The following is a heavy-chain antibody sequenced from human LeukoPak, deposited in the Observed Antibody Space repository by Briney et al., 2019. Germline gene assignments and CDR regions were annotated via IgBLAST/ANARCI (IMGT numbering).Heavy chain of an antibody. V-gene: IGHV1-3*01. CDR1: GYTFTSYA. Sequence: ASVKVSCKASGYTFTSYAMHWVRQAPGQRLEWMGWINAGNGNTKYSQKFQGRVTITRDTSASTAYMELSSLRSEDTAVYYCASSVPLYYYDSSGYYRGSYYYGMVVWGKGTTVTVSS. J-gene: IGHJ6*04. CDR2: INAGNGNT. CDR3: ASSVPLYYYDSSGYYRGSYYYGMVV. D-gene: IGHD3-22*01.